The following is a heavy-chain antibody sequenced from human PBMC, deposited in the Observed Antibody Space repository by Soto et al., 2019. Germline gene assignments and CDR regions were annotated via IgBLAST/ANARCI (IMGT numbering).Heavy chain of an antibody. CDR2: IKSKTDGGTT. D-gene: IGHD6-19*01. CDR3: TTDKSSGWSNYYYYYGMDV. V-gene: IGHV3-15*01. Sequence: GGSLRLSCAASGFTFSNGWMSWVRQAPGKGLEWVGRIKSKTDGGTTDYAVPVKGRFTTSRDDSKNTLYLQMNSLKTEDTAVYYCTTDKSSGWSNYYYYYGMDVWGQGTTVTVSS. J-gene: IGHJ6*02. CDR1: GFTFSNGW.